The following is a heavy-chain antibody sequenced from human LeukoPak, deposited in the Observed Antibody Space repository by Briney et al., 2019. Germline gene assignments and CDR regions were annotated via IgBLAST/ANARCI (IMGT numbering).Heavy chain of an antibody. D-gene: IGHD5-12*01. V-gene: IGHV3-74*01. CDR1: GFTFGTYW. J-gene: IGHJ3*02. CDR2: INSDGSNP. CDR3: ARDPPIVATIRAFDI. Sequence: GGSLRLSCAASGFTFGTYWMHWVRQAPGKGLVWVSRINSDGSNPSYADSVKGRFTISRDNAKNSLYLQMNSLRAEDTAVYYCARDPPIVATIRAFDIWGQGTMVTVSS.